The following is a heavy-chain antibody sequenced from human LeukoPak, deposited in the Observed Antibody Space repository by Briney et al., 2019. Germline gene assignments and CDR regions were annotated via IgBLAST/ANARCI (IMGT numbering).Heavy chain of an antibody. Sequence: PGGSLRLSCAASGFTFSSYGMHWVRQAPGKGLEWVAVISYDGSNKYYADSVKGRFTISRDNSKNTLYLQTNSLRAEDTAVYYCAKDGGCSSTSCSYFFDYWGQGTLVTVSS. CDR3: AKDGGCSSTSCSYFFDY. J-gene: IGHJ4*02. CDR1: GFTFSSYG. CDR2: ISYDGSNK. D-gene: IGHD2-2*01. V-gene: IGHV3-30*18.